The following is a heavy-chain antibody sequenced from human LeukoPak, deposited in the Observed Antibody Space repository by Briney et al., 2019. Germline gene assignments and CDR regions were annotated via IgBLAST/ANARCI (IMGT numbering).Heavy chain of an antibody. CDR3: ARGRVSSSSWSSTYYYYFYIDV. D-gene: IGHD6-13*01. J-gene: IGHJ6*03. CDR2: VYFNGNT. CDR1: RDSISSTIHY. Sequence: SETLSLTCTVSRDSISSTIHYWGWIRQPPGKGLEWIGSVYFNGNTYYNPSLKSRVTISVDRSKNHFSLELSSVTAADTAVYFCARGRVSSSSWSSTYYYYFYIDVWGKGTTVTVSS. V-gene: IGHV4-39*07.